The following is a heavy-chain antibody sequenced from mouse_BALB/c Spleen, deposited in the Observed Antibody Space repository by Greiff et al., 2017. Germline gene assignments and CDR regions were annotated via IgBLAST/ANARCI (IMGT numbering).Heavy chain of an antibody. Sequence: VQLKESGGGLVQPGGSLKLSCAASGFTFSSYGMSWVRQTPDKRLELVATINSNGGSTYYPDSVKGRFTISRDNAKNTLYLQMSSLKSEDTAMYYCARDAVADYWGQGTTLTVSS. J-gene: IGHJ2*01. CDR3: ARDAVADY. D-gene: IGHD1-1*01. CDR2: INSNGGST. V-gene: IGHV5-6-3*01. CDR1: GFTFSSYG.